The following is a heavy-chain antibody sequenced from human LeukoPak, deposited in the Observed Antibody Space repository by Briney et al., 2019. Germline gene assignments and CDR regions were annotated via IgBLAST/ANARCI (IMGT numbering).Heavy chain of an antibody. CDR1: GYTFTSYY. CDR3: ARWSYYGNFDY. D-gene: IGHD1-26*01. Sequence: ASVKVSCKASGYTFTSYYMHWVRQAPGQGLEWMEIINPSGGSTSYAQKFQGRVTMTRDMSTSTVYMELSSLRSEDTAVYYCARWSYYGNFDYWGQGTLVTVSS. CDR2: INPSGGST. J-gene: IGHJ4*02. V-gene: IGHV1-46*01.